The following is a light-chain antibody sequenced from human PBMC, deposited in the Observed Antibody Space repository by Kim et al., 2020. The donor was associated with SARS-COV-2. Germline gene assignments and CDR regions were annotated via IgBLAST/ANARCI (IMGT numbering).Light chain of an antibody. CDR2: AAS. Sequence: SAAVGDRVTITCRASQSISSYLNWYQQKPGKAPKLLIYAASSLQSGVPSRFSGGGSGTDFTLTISSLQPEDFATYYCQQSYSTPQTFGQGTKLEI. J-gene: IGKJ2*01. CDR3: QQSYSTPQT. CDR1: QSISSY. V-gene: IGKV1-39*01.